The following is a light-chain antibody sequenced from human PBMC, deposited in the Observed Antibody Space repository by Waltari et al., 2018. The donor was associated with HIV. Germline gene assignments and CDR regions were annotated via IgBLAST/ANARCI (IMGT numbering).Light chain of an antibody. CDR1: SSNIGANNY. CDR3: CSYAGSESSEV. Sequence: QSALTQPASVSGSPGQSITISCTGTSSNIGANNYVSWYQQHPGKAPKLISYDGTNRPSVFSNRFSGSKSGNTASLTISGLQAEDEADYHCCSYAGSESSEVFGGGTKLTVL. J-gene: IGLJ2*01. V-gene: IGLV2-23*01. CDR2: DGT.